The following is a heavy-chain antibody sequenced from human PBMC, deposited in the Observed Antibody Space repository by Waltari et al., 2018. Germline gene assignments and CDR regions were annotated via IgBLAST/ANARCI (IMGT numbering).Heavy chain of an antibody. CDR1: GFRFNAYT. J-gene: IGHJ6*03. V-gene: IGHV3-21*06. CDR2: IGSSSTYT. CDR3: ASHPEDFYYYMDI. Sequence: EVQLVESGGGRVKPGGSLRLSCAASGFRFNAYTMNWVRQTPGKGLEWVSSIGSSSTYTYYADSVKGRFTISRDNAANSLYLEMNALRPDDTGVYYCASHPEDFYYYMDIWGKGTTVTVSS.